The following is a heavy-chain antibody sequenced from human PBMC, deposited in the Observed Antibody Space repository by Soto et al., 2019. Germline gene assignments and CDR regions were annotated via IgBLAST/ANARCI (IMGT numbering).Heavy chain of an antibody. V-gene: IGHV3-11*01. CDR3: ARGRENAY. Sequence: PEGALRRSCAASRFIFSDYYMSWIRQAPGKGLEWVSYISTGGSDINYADSVKGRFTISRDNAKNSLYLQMNSLRAEDTAVYYCARGRENAYWGPGTLVTVSS. CDR2: ISTGGSDI. J-gene: IGHJ4*02. CDR1: RFIFSDYY. D-gene: IGHD1-26*01.